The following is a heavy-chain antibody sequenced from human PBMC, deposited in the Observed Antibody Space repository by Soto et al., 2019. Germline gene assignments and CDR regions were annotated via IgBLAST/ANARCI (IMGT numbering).Heavy chain of an antibody. CDR2: ISGSGGST. J-gene: IGHJ3*02. Sequence: GGSLRLSCAASGFTFSSYAMSWVRQAPGKWLEWVSAISGSGGSTYYADSVKGRFTISRDNSKNTLYLQMNSLRAEDTAVYYCASRSAPFSNDALDIWGQGXLVTVSS. CDR1: GFTFSSYA. CDR3: ASRSAPFSNDALDI. D-gene: IGHD6-19*01. V-gene: IGHV3-23*01.